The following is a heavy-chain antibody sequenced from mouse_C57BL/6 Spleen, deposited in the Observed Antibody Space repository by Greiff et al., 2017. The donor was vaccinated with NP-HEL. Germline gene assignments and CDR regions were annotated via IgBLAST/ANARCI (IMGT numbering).Heavy chain of an antibody. J-gene: IGHJ2*01. CDR2: IHPNSGST. Sequence: QVQLQQPGAELVKPGASVKLSCKASGYTFTSYWMHWVKQRPGQGLEWIEMIHPNSGSTNYNEKFKSKATLTVDKSSSTAYMQLSSLTSEDSAVYYGARGFITTVVATDYWGKGTTLTVSS. V-gene: IGHV1-64*01. D-gene: IGHD1-1*01. CDR1: GYTFTSYW. CDR3: ARGFITTVVATDY.